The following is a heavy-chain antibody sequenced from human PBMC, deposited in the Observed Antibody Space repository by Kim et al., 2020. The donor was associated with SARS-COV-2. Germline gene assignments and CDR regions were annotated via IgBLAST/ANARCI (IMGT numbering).Heavy chain of an antibody. CDR3: ARGVAVAPYYYYHYGMDV. Sequence: GGSLRLSCAASNFSFSTHWMTWVRQAPGKGLEWVASIKQDAYEKYYVDSVKGRFTVSRDNADNLLYLQMNSLRAEDTAVYYCARGVAVAPYYYYHYGMDVWGQGTTVTVSS. CDR2: IKQDAYEK. J-gene: IGHJ6*02. CDR1: NFSFSTHW. V-gene: IGHV3-7*03. D-gene: IGHD6-19*01.